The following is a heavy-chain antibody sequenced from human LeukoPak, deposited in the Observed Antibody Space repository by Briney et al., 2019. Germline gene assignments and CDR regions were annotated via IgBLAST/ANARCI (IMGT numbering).Heavy chain of an antibody. J-gene: IGHJ4*02. CDR1: GGTFSSYA. D-gene: IGHD6-13*01. V-gene: IGHV1-69*13. Sequence: PWASVKVSCKASGGTFSSYAISWVRQASGQGLEWMGGIIPIFGTANYAQKFQGRVTITADESTSTAYMELSSLRSEDTAVYYCARGPEGYSSSWYYTDYWGQGTLVTVSS. CDR2: IIPIFGTA. CDR3: ARGPEGYSSSWYYTDY.